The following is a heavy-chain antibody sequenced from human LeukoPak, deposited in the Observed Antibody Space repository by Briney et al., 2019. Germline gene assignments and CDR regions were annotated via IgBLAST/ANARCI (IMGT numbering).Heavy chain of an antibody. Sequence: PGGSLRLSCAASGFTFSSYGMHWVRQAPGKGLEWVAFIRYDGSNKYYADSVKGRFTISRDNSKNTLYPQMNSLRAEDTAVYYCAKDAETYYYDSSGYYLHPFDYWGQGTLVTVSS. CDR3: AKDAETYYYDSSGYYLHPFDY. J-gene: IGHJ4*02. CDR2: IRYDGSNK. V-gene: IGHV3-30*02. CDR1: GFTFSSYG. D-gene: IGHD3-22*01.